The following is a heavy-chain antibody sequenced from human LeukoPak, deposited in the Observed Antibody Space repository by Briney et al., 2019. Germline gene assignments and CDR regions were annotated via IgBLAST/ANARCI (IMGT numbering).Heavy chain of an antibody. CDR1: GFTFSSYA. CDR2: ISYDGSNK. V-gene: IGHV3-30-3*01. Sequence: GGSLRLSCAASGFTFSSYAMHWVRQAPGKGLEWVAVISYDGSNKYYADSVKGRFTISRDNSKNTLYLQMNSLRAEDTAVHYCARDHRGVRDYFDYWGQGTLVTVSS. J-gene: IGHJ4*02. D-gene: IGHD3-10*01. CDR3: ARDHRGVRDYFDY.